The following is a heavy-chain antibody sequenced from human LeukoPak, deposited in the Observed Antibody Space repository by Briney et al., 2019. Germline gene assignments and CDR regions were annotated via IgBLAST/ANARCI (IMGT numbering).Heavy chain of an antibody. J-gene: IGHJ4*02. V-gene: IGHV3-21*01. CDR3: ARRASWYYDDY. CDR2: ISSSSSYI. CDR1: GFTFSSYS. Sequence: GRSLRLSCAASGFTFSSYSMNWVRQAPGKGLEWVSSISSSSSYIYYADSVKGRFTFSRDNAKNSLYLQMNSLRAEDTAVYYCARRASWYYDDYWGQGTLVTVSS. D-gene: IGHD6-13*01.